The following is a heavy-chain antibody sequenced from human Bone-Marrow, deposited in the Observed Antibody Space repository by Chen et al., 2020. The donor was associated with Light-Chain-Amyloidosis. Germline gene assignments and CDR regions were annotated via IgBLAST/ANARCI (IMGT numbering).Heavy chain of an antibody. D-gene: IGHD3-10*01. V-gene: IGHV3-23*04. CDR3: TRKGGYFDF. Sequence: EVQLVESGGGLVQPGGSLRLSCATSGVNFSSFGMIWVRQAPGKGLEWVSTVSGSTVSTYYAGAVKGRFIISRDNSKSTLYLQMNSLRAGDTAVYFCTRKGGYFDFWGQGSLVTVSS. J-gene: IGHJ4*02. CDR2: VSGSTVST. CDR1: GVNFSSFG.